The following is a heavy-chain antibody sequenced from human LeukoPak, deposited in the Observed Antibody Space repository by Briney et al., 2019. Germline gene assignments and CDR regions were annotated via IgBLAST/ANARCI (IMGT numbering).Heavy chain of an antibody. CDR3: ARDDRENSWSWWDP. D-gene: IGHD6-13*01. Sequence: ASVKVSCKASGYSFTSYGISWVRQAPGQRLEWMGWISANNGNTNYAQKLQGRVTMTTDTSTSTAYMDLRSLRSDDTAIYYCARDDRENSWSWWDPWGQGTLVIVFS. CDR2: ISANNGNT. J-gene: IGHJ5*02. CDR1: GYSFTSYG. V-gene: IGHV1-18*01.